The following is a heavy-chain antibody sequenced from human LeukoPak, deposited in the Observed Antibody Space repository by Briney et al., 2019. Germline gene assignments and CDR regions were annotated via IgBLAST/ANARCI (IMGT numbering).Heavy chain of an antibody. D-gene: IGHD2-2*01. J-gene: IGHJ4*02. CDR1: GFTFSSYW. CDR2: IKQDGSQI. V-gene: IGHV3-7*01. Sequence: GRSLRLSCAPSGFTFSSYWMSWVRRAPGKGLEWVANIKQDGSQIFYVDSVKGRFTISRDTAKNSLSLQMNSLRAEDTAVYYCAREYCSGTSCYGYFDYWGQGTLVTVSS. CDR3: AREYCSGTSCYGYFDY.